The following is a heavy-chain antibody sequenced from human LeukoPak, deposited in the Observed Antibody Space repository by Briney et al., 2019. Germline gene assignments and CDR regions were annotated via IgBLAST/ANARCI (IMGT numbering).Heavy chain of an antibody. CDR2: IKQDGREK. D-gene: IGHD2-15*01. Sequence: GGSLRLSCAASGFTFSSYAMSWVRQAPGKGLEWVANIKQDGREKYYVDSVKGRFIISRDNAKNSLYLQMNSLRAEDTAVYYCARGQGEFCSGGSCANWFDSWGQGSLVIVSS. CDR1: GFTFSSYA. V-gene: IGHV3-7*05. J-gene: IGHJ5*01. CDR3: ARGQGEFCSGGSCANWFDS.